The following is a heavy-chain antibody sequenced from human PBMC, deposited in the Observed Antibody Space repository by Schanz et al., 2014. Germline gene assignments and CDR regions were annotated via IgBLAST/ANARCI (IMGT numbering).Heavy chain of an antibody. V-gene: IGHV3-74*02. CDR3: ARGGADSAMAHEY. Sequence: VQLVESGGGVVQPGGSLRLSCAASGFTFSRYGMHWVRQAPGKGLEWVSRLNFDETYTSYADSVKGRFTISRDNAKNTVYLQMTSLRVEDTAVYYCARGGADSAMAHEYWGRGTLVTVSS. CDR2: LNFDETYT. CDR1: GFTFSRYG. J-gene: IGHJ4*02. D-gene: IGHD5-18*01.